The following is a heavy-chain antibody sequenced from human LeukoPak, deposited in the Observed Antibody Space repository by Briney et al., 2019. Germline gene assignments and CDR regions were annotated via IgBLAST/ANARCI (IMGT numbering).Heavy chain of an antibody. CDR1: GGSFSGYY. CDR2: INHSGST. CDR3: AGAVVRGVISDY. V-gene: IGHV4-34*01. Sequence: SETLSFTCAVYGGSFSGYYWSWIRQPPGKGLEWIGEINHSGSTNYNPSLKSRVTISVDTSKNQFSLKLRSVTAADTAVYYCAGAVVRGVISDYWGQGTLVTASS. J-gene: IGHJ4*02. D-gene: IGHD3-10*01.